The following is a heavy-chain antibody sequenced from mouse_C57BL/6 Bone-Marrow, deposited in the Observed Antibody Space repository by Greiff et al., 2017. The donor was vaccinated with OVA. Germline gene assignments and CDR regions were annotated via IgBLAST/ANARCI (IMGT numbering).Heavy chain of an antibody. V-gene: IGHV14-3*01. D-gene: IGHD2-1*01. CDR1: GFNIKNTY. CDR2: IDPANGNT. Sequence: VQLKESVAELVRPGASVKLSCTASGFNIKNTYMHWVKQRPEQGLEWIGRIDPANGNTKYAPKFQGKATITADPSSNTAYLQHSSLTSEDTAIYYCDRTICYGNYWFAYWGQGTLVTVSA. J-gene: IGHJ3*01. CDR3: DRTICYGNYWFAY.